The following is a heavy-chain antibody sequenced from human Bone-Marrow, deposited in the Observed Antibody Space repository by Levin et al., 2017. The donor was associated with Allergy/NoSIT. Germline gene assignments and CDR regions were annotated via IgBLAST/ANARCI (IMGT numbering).Heavy chain of an antibody. CDR1: GASIPSGDYF. CDR2: VYHSGST. J-gene: IGHJ1*01. Sequence: SQTLSLPCTVSGASIPSGDYFWNWIRQHPGRGLEWIGYVYHSGSTFYNPSLKSRVDISIDTSKNQFSLKLESLTAADTAMYFCARRSSDFDEYLPLWGQGTLVTVSS. D-gene: IGHD6-25*01. CDR3: ARRSSDFDEYLPL. V-gene: IGHV4-31*02.